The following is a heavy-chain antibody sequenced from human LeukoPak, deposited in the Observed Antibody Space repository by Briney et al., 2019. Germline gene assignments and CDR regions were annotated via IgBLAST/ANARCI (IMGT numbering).Heavy chain of an antibody. J-gene: IGHJ4*02. D-gene: IGHD6-13*01. V-gene: IGHV4-38-2*02. CDR1: GYSISSGYY. Sequence: SETLSLTCTVSGYSISSGYYWGWIRQPPGKGLEWIGSIYHSGSTYYNPSLKSRVTISVDTSKNQFSLKLSSVTAADTAVYYCARVPAAAGTGIYFDYWGQGTLVTVSS. CDR3: ARVPAAAGTGIYFDY. CDR2: IYHSGST.